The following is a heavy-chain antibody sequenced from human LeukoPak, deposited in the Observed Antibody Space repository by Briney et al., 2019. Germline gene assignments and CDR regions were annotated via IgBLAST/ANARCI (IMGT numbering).Heavy chain of an antibody. D-gene: IGHD6-13*01. CDR1: GFTFSSYG. Sequence: GGSLRLSCAASGFTFSSYGMHWVRQAPGKGLEWVAFIRYDGSNKYYADSVKGRFTISRDNSKNTLYLQMNSLRAEDTAVYYCASPTPNIAAAVSAYWGQGTLVTVSS. CDR2: IRYDGSNK. V-gene: IGHV3-30*02. J-gene: IGHJ4*02. CDR3: ASPTPNIAAAVSAY.